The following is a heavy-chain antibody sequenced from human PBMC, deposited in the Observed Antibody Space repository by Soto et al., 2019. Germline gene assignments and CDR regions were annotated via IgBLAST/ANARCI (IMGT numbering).Heavy chain of an antibody. J-gene: IGHJ6*02. D-gene: IGHD2-2*01. CDR3: ARDSDCHSTSCFFPPHV. CDR2: ISGGGSYI. CDR1: GFTFSIYA. V-gene: IGHV3-21*06. Sequence: GGSLRLSCAASGFTFSIYAMTWVRQSPGKGLEWVSGISGGGSYIFYADSVQGRFSISRDNPKNSLFLEMNSLRVEDTAVYYCARDSDCHSTSCFFPPHVWGQGTTVTVS.